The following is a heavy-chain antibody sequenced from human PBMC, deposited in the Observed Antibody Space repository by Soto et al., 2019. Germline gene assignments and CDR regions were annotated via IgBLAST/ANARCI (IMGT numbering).Heavy chain of an antibody. CDR3: ARDDFWSGYSY. V-gene: IGHV1-3*01. D-gene: IGHD3-3*01. Sequence: QVQLVQSGAEVKKPGASVKVSCKASGYTFTSYATHWVRQAPGQRLEWMGWINAGNGNTKYSQKFQGRVTITRDTSASTAYMELSSLRSEDTAVYYCARDDFWSGYSYWGQGTLVTVSS. CDR2: INAGNGNT. CDR1: GYTFTSYA. J-gene: IGHJ4*02.